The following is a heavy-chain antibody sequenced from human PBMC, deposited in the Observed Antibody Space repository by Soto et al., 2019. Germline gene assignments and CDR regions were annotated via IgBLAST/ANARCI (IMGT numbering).Heavy chain of an antibody. V-gene: IGHV1-18*01. Sequence: QDQLVQSGAEVKKPGASVTVSCKASGYSFTNYGITWVRQAPGQGLEWMGWISGFNGNTPYAQKLQGRVTMTTDASTSTAYMELRSLRSDATAVYYCARDRGVAPPVAGNTHYYYYMDVWGKGTTVTVSS. J-gene: IGHJ6*03. CDR2: ISGFNGNT. D-gene: IGHD6-19*01. CDR1: GYSFTNYG. CDR3: ARDRGVAPPVAGNTHYYYYMDV.